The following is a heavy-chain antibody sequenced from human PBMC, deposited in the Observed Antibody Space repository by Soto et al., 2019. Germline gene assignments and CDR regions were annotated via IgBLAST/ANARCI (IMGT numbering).Heavy chain of an antibody. Sequence: GSLRLSCAASGFTVSTKYMSWVRQAPGKGLEWVSVIYSGGSTFYADSVRGRFTISRDNSKNTVNLQMNSLRAEDKAVYYCARDPWAADYWGQGTLVTVSS. CDR2: IYSGGST. CDR1: GFTVSTKY. J-gene: IGHJ4*02. CDR3: ARDPWAADY. V-gene: IGHV3-66*01. D-gene: IGHD3-16*01.